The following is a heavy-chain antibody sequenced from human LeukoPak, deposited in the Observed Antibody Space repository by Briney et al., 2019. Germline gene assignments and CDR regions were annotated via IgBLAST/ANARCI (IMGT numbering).Heavy chain of an antibody. Sequence: GGCLRLSCAASGFSFGDSAVSWVRHSPGEGRKWVSSISDTGGRTYYADSVKGRFTITRDNSRNTVNLQMNSLRAGDTARYYCAKGGQDFDFWRFDLWGQGILVIVSS. CDR2: ISDTGGRT. CDR3: AKGGQDFDFWRFDL. J-gene: IGHJ5*02. V-gene: IGHV3-23*01. CDR1: GFSFGDSA. D-gene: IGHD3-3*01.